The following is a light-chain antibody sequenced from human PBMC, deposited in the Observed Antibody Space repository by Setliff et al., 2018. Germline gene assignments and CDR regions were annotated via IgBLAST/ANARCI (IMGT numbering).Light chain of an antibody. CDR3: ASKTGPGTYV. CDR1: FGAYGSAY. Sequence: QSALTQPASVSGSPEQSITISCTGGFGAYGSAYVSWYQQHPDKAPKLIIYDVNNRPSGISHRFSGSNSANTASLTISGLQAEDEAEYFCASKTGPGTYVFGTGTKVTVL. V-gene: IGLV2-14*03. J-gene: IGLJ1*01. CDR2: DVN.